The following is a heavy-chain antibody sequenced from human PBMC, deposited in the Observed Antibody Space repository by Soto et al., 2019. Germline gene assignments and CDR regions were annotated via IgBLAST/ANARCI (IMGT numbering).Heavy chain of an antibody. J-gene: IGHJ3*02. V-gene: IGHV5-51*01. Sequence: PGESLKISCKGSGYSFTSYWIGWVRQMPGKGLEWMGIIYPGDSDTRYSPSFQGQVTISADKSISTAYLQWSSLKASDTAMYYCARLAPGGDYYPSSAQGAFDIWGKGKMVT. CDR2: IYPGDSDT. CDR1: GYSFTSYW. CDR3: ARLAPGGDYYPSSAQGAFDI. D-gene: IGHD3-22*01.